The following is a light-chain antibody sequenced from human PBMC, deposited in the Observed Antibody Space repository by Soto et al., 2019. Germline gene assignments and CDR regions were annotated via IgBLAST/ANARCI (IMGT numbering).Light chain of an antibody. CDR3: QWRSDWPPRLT. J-gene: IGKJ4*01. Sequence: EVVLTQSQATLSLSPGERATLSCSASESIGNYLAGYQPKLGQAPKLLIYDASHRAIGIPGRFSGDGSGTDFTLPISRLEPEDFAVYYCQWRSDWPPRLTFGGGTKVEIQ. CDR2: DAS. V-gene: IGKV3-11*01. CDR1: ESIGNY.